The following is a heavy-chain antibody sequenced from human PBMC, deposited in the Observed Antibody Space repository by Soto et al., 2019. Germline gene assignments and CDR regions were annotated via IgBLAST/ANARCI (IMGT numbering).Heavy chain of an antibody. J-gene: IGHJ5*02. CDR2: IIPIFGTA. CDR3: ATSPPYYDLNWFDP. V-gene: IGHV1-69*01. Sequence: QVQLVQSGAEVQKPGSSVKVSCKASGGTFSSNAISWVRQAPGQGLEWMGGIIPIFGTANYAQKFQGRVTITADESTSTAYMELSSLRSEDTAVYYCATSPPYYDLNWFDPWGQGTLVTVSS. D-gene: IGHD3-3*01. CDR1: GGTFSSNA.